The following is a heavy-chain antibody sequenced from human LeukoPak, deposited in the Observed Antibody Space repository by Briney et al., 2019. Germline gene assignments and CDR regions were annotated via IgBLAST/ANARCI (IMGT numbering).Heavy chain of an antibody. Sequence: GGSLRLSCGASGFTFEDYAMHGVRPAPGKGGEWVSLMSGDGGSTYYADSVKGRFTISRDNSKNSLYLQMNSLRTEDTALYYCAKGTYSSSWYPDYWGQGTLVTVPS. CDR3: AKGTYSSSWYPDY. CDR1: GFTFEDYA. V-gene: IGHV3-43*02. D-gene: IGHD6-13*01. J-gene: IGHJ4*02. CDR2: MSGDGGST.